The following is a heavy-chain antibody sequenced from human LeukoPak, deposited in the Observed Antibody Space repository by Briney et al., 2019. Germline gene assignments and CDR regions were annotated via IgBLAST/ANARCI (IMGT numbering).Heavy chain of an antibody. V-gene: IGHV4-34*01. CDR1: GGSLSKYY. J-gene: IGHJ4*02. CDR3: AVPSIASY. CDR2: INHSGST. D-gene: IGHD6-6*01. Sequence: KPSETLSLTCAVYGGSLSKYYWSWIRQPPGKGLEWIGEINHSGSTNYNPSLKSRVTMSLDTSKNQFSLKMSSMTAADTAVYYCAVPSIASYWGQGTLVTVS.